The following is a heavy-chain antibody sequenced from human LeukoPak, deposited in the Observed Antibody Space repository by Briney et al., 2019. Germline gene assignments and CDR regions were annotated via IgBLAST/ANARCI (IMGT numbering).Heavy chain of an antibody. V-gene: IGHV1-2*02. D-gene: IGHD4-23*01. CDR1: GYTFIGHY. Sequence: ASVKVSCKASGYTFIGHYIHWVRQAPGHGLEWMGWINPNSDATKYSQKFQGRVTMTRDTSISTTYMDLTRLTPDDTAVYYCARGPEYGGTIDYWGQGTLVTVSS. CDR3: ARGPEYGGTIDY. CDR2: INPNSDAT. J-gene: IGHJ4*02.